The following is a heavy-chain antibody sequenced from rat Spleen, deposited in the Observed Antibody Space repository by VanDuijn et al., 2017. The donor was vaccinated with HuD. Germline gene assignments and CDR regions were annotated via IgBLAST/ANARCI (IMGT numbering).Heavy chain of an antibody. CDR3: ARHNSGYGYFDF. Sequence: EVQLVESGGGLVQPGRSLKLSCAASGFTFSDFYMAWVRQAPTKGLEWVASISYGGGTTYYRDSVKGRFTISRNNAKSTLYLQMDSLRSEDTATYYCARHNSGYGYFDFWGPGTMVTVSS. V-gene: IGHV5-25*01. CDR1: GFTFSDFY. CDR2: ISYGGGTT. J-gene: IGHJ1*01. D-gene: IGHD4-3*01.